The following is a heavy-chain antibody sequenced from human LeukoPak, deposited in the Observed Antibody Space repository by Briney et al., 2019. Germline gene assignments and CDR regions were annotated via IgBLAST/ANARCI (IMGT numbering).Heavy chain of an antibody. J-gene: IGHJ4*02. CDR2: IDPSDSYT. CDR3: ARLQGWELSPFDY. Sequence: GESLRISCKGSGYSFTSYWISWVRQMPGKGLEWMGRIDPSDSYTNYSPSFQGHVTTSADKSISTAYLQWSSLNASDTAMYYCARLQGWELSPFDYWGQGTLVTVSS. V-gene: IGHV5-10-1*01. CDR1: GYSFTSYW. D-gene: IGHD1-26*01.